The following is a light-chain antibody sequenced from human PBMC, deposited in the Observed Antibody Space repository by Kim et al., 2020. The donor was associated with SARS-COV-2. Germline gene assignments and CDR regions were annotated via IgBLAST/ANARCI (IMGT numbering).Light chain of an antibody. V-gene: IGLV2-14*03. CDR1: SSDVGGYNY. J-gene: IGLJ1*01. CDR3: SSYTSSSTLHV. CDR2: DVS. Sequence: SPGQSITISCTGTSSDVGGYNYVSWYQQHPGKAPKLMIYDVSNRPSGVSNRFSGSKSGNTASLTISGLQAEDEADYYCSSYTSSSTLHVFGTGTKVTVL.